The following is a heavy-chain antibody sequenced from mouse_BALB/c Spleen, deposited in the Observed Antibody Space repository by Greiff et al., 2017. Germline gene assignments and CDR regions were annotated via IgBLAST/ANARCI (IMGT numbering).Heavy chain of an antibody. CDR2: ISSGGSYT. CDR1: GFTFSSYA. CDR3: AIYDEEGFAY. J-gene: IGHJ3*01. Sequence: DVMLVESGGGLVKPGGSLKLSCAASGFTFSSYAMSWVRQSPEKRLEWVAEISSGGSYTYYPDTVTGRFTISRDNAKNTLYLEMSSLRSEDTAMYYCAIYDEEGFAYWGQGTLVTVSA. V-gene: IGHV5-9-4*01. D-gene: IGHD2-3*01.